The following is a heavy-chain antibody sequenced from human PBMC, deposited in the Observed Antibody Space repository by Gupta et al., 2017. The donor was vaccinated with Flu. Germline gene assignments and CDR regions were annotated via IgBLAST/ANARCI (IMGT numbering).Heavy chain of an antibody. V-gene: IGHV1-69*01. D-gene: IGHD1-26*01. CDR3: ARSIVGATTHWFDP. Sequence: QAPGQGLEWMGGIIPIFGTANYAQKFQGRVTITADESTSTAYMELSSLRSEDTAVYYCARSIVGATTHWFDPWGQGTLVTVSS. J-gene: IGHJ5*02. CDR2: IIPIFGTA.